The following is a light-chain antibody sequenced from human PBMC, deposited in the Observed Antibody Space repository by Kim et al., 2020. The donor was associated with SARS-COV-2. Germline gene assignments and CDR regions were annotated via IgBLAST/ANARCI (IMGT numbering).Light chain of an antibody. CDR3: QAWDSSVYVGV. V-gene: IGLV3-1*01. Sequence: SYELTQPPSVSVSPGQTASITCSGDKLGDKYACWYQQKPGQSPVLVIYQDSKRPSGIPERFSGSNSGNTATLTISGTQAMDEADYYCQAWDSSVYVGVFGGGTQLTVL. CDR1: KLGDKY. CDR2: QDS. J-gene: IGLJ2*01.